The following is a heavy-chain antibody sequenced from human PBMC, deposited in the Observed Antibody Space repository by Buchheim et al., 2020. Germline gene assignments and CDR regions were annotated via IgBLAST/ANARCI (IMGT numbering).Heavy chain of an antibody. J-gene: IGHJ6*02. CDR3: AKGSYCSGGSCGYYYYGMDV. V-gene: IGHV3-23*01. Sequence: EVQLLESGGGLVQPGGSLRLSCAASGFTFSSYAMSWVRQAPGKGLEWVSAISGSGGSTYYADSVKGRFTISRDNSKNTLYLQMNSLRAEDTAVYYCAKGSYCSGGSCGYYYYGMDVWGQGTT. D-gene: IGHD2-15*01. CDR2: ISGSGGST. CDR1: GFTFSSYA.